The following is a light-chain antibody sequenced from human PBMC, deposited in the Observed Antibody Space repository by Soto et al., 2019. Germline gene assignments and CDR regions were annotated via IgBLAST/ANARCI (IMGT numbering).Light chain of an antibody. J-gene: IGKJ4*01. CDR2: GAS. V-gene: IGKV3-15*01. CDR1: QSVTTN. CDR3: QQYNDWPLT. Sequence: EIVMTQSPATLSVSPGERATLSCRASQSVTTNLAWYQQKPGQAPRLLVYGASTRATGIPARFSGSGSGTELTLTISSLQSEYSAVYCCQQYNDWPLTFGGGTKVDIK.